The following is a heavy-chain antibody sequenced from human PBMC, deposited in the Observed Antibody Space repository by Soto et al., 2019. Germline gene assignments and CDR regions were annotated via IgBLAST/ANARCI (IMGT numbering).Heavy chain of an antibody. D-gene: IGHD6-13*01. CDR1: GGSISSSNW. Sequence: LRRTLSLTCAVSGGSISSSNWWSWVRQPPGKGLEWIGEIYHSGSTNYNPSLKSRVTISVDKSKNQFSLKLSSVTAADTAVYYCARAAPSYSSSWYSRDGWFDPWGQGTLVTVSS. V-gene: IGHV4-4*03. CDR2: IYHSGST. J-gene: IGHJ5*02. CDR3: ARAAPSYSSSWYSRDGWFDP.